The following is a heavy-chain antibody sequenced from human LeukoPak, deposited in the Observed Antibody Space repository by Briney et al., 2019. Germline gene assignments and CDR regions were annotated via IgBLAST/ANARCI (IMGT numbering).Heavy chain of an antibody. V-gene: IGHV3-23*01. J-gene: IGHJ4*02. D-gene: IGHD6-19*01. CDR1: GFTFTNSA. CDR3: AKARSGCYLFDY. Sequence: GGSLRLSCAASGFTFTNSAMGWVRQAPGKGLEWVSSISASGGSTYYADSVKGRFTISRDNSKNTLYLQMNSLRVEDTAIYYCAKARSGCYLFDYWGQEPLVTVSS. CDR2: ISASGGST.